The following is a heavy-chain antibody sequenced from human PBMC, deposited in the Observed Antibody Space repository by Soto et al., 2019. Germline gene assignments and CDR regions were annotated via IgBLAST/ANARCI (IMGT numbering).Heavy chain of an antibody. V-gene: IGHV4-4*07. Sequence: LETLSLTCTVSGGSISSYYWSWIRQPAGKGLEWIGRIYTSGSTNYNPSLKSRVTMSVDTSKNQFSLKLSSVTAADTAVYYCARLLASYDFWTRFDPWGQGTLVTVSS. D-gene: IGHD3-3*01. J-gene: IGHJ5*02. CDR1: GGSISSYY. CDR3: ARLLASYDFWTRFDP. CDR2: IYTSGST.